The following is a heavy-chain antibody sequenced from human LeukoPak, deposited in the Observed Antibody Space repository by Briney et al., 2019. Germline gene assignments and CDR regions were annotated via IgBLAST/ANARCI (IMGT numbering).Heavy chain of an antibody. CDR3: ARAEGMYSSSAFDY. D-gene: IGHD6-6*01. Sequence: GGSLRLSCAASGFTVSSNYMSWVRQAPGKGLEWVSVIYSGGGTYYADSVKGRFTISRDNSKNTLYLQMNSLRAEDTAVYYCARAEGMYSSSAFDYWGQGTLVTVSS. CDR1: GFTVSSNY. V-gene: IGHV3-53*01. J-gene: IGHJ4*02. CDR2: IYSGGGT.